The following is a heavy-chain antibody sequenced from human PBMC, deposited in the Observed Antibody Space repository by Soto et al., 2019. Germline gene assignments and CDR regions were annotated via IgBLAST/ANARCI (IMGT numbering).Heavy chain of an antibody. CDR1: GFSLSTSGMR. V-gene: IGHV2-70*04. CDR3: ARIGPSPGGSFDY. J-gene: IGHJ4*02. Sequence: SCPTLVNPTQTLTLTCTFSGFSLSTSGMRXSWIRQPPGKALEWLARIDWDDDKFYSTSLKTRLTISKDTSKNQVVLTMTNMDPVYTATYYCARIGPSPGGSFDYWGQGTLVTVSS. CDR2: IDWDDDK. D-gene: IGHD5-12*01.